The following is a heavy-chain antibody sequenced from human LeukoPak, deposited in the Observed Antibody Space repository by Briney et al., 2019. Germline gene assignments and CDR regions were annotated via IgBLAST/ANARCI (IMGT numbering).Heavy chain of an antibody. D-gene: IGHD1-26*01. J-gene: IGHJ4*02. Sequence: SGTLSLTCAVSGGSITTTNWWSWVRQPPGKGLEWIGEVHLSGVTNYNLSLESRVSMSIDKSKNHLSLEVTSVTAADTAIYYCTRESGAFSPFGFWGQGTLVTVSS. CDR3: TRESGAFSPFGF. CDR2: VHLSGVT. V-gene: IGHV4-4*02. CDR1: GGSITTTNW.